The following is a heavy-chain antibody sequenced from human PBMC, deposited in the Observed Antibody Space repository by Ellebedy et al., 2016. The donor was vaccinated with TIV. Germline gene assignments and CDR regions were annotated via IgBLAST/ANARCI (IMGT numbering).Heavy chain of an antibody. Sequence: PGGSLRLSCEASGFSFRSYWMSWVRQAPGKGLEWVANIYQDGSAQYYVDSVKGRFTISIDNAKNSLVLQMNSLRVEETAVYYCARRGSYGDYAVQVNSWFDRWGRGTLVSVSS. D-gene: IGHD3-16*01. CDR2: IYQDGSAQ. J-gene: IGHJ5*02. V-gene: IGHV3-7*01. CDR3: ARRGSYGDYAVQVNSWFDR. CDR1: GFSFRSYW.